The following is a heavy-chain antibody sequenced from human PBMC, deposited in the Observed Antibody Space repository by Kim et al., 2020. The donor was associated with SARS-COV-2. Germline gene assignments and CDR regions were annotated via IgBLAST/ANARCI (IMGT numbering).Heavy chain of an antibody. V-gene: IGHV3-23*01. CDR3: AIGSRSWYFVSDC. Sequence: ADSLKGRFTLSRDNAKNTLYLQMSSVRAEDTAVYYCAIGSRSWYFVSDCWGQGTLVTVSS. J-gene: IGHJ4*02. D-gene: IGHD6-13*01.